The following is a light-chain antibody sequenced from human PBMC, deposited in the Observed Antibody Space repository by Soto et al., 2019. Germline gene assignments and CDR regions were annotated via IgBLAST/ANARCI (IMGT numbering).Light chain of an antibody. CDR3: AAWDDSLNGWV. V-gene: IGLV1-44*01. Sequence: VLTQPPSASGTPGQRVTISCSGSSSNIGSNTVNWYQQLPGTAPKLLIYSNNQRPSGVPDRFSGSKSGTSASLAISGLQSEDEADYYCAAWDDSLNGWVFGGGTKVTVL. CDR1: SSNIGSNT. CDR2: SNN. J-gene: IGLJ3*02.